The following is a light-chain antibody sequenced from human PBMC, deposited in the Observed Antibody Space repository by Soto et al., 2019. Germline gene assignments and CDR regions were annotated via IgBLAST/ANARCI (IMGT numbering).Light chain of an antibody. V-gene: IGKV1-5*01. CDR2: DGY. Sequence: DIQMTQSPSTLSASVGDRVTISCRASQNIRTWLAWYQQRPGKAPKILIYDGYTLESGVPSRFSGSGSGTEFTLTIGSLQPDDFANYYCQQYDTYFRYTFGQGTKLDIK. CDR1: QNIRTW. CDR3: QQYDTYFRYT. J-gene: IGKJ2*01.